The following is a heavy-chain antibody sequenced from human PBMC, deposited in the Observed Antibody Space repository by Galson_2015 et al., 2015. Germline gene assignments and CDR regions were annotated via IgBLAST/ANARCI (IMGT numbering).Heavy chain of an antibody. CDR2: IYYSGST. V-gene: IGHV4-39*01. CDR1: GGSISSSSYY. Sequence: ETLSLTCTVSGGSISSSSYYWGWIRQPPGKGLEWIGSIYYSGSTYYNPSLKSRVTISVDTSKNQFSLKLSSVTAADTAVYYCGRLSPNLEWLLYFDYWGQGTLVTVSS. D-gene: IGHD3-3*01. CDR3: GRLSPNLEWLLYFDY. J-gene: IGHJ4*02.